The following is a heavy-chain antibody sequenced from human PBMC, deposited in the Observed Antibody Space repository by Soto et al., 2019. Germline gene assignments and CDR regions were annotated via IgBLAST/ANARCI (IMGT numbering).Heavy chain of an antibody. D-gene: IGHD1-7*01. CDR3: AKTTAFDY. CDR2: IKQDGSDL. V-gene: IGHV3-7*01. CDR1: GFTFSDYW. Sequence: TGGSLRLSCAASGFTFSDYWMSWVHQAPGKGLEWVANIKQDGSDLHYEESVKGRFTISRDNAKNSLYLQMDSLRGEDTALYYCAKTTAFDYWGQGTLVTVSS. J-gene: IGHJ4*02.